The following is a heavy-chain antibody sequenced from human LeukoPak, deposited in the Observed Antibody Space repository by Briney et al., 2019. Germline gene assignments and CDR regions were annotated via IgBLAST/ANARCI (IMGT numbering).Heavy chain of an antibody. Sequence: ASVKVSFKASGYTFTSYYMHWVRQAPGQALEWMGIINPSGGSTSYAQKFQGRVTMTRDTSTSTVYMELSSLRSEDTAVYYCARGGYYYDSSGYYYEGEYYFDYWGQGTLVTVSS. CDR2: INPSGGST. J-gene: IGHJ4*02. CDR3: ARGGYYYDSSGYYYEGEYYFDY. D-gene: IGHD3-22*01. V-gene: IGHV1-46*01. CDR1: GYTFTSYY.